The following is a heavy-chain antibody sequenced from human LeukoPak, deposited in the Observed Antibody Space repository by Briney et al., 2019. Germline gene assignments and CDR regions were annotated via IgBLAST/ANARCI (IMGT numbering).Heavy chain of an antibody. V-gene: IGHV3-11*06. D-gene: IGHD1-26*01. J-gene: IGHJ4*02. CDR3: ARDLASGSYSYVDY. Sequence: GGSLRLSCAASGFTFSDYYMSWIRQAPGKGLEWVSYISSIMSYTNYADSVKGRFIISRDNAKNSLYLQMNSLKAEDTAVYYCARDLASGSYSYVDYWGQGTLVTASS. CDR1: GFTFSDYY. CDR2: ISSIMSYT.